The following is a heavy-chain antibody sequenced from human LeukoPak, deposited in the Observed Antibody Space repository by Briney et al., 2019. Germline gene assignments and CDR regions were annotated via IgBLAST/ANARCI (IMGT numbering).Heavy chain of an antibody. CDR1: GFTFSSYS. J-gene: IGHJ4*02. D-gene: IGHD4-17*01. CDR2: ISSSSYI. Sequence: GGSLRLSCAASGFTFSSYSMNWVRQAPGKGLEWVSSISSSSYIYYADSVKGRFTISRDNAKNSLYLQMNSLRAEDTAVYYCARKGYYGDYAVDYWGQGTLVTVSS. CDR3: ARKGYYGDYAVDY. V-gene: IGHV3-21*01.